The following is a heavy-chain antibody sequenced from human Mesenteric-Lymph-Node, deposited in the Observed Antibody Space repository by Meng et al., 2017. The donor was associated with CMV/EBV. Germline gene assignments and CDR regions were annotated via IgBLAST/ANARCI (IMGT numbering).Heavy chain of an antibody. CDR2: IYYSGST. V-gene: IGHV4-59*01. CDR1: GGSISSYY. Sequence: GSLRLSCTVSGGSISSYYWSWIRQPPGKGLEWIGYIYYSGSTNYNPSLKSRVTISVDTSKNQFSLKLSSATAADTAVYYCARSGYYDFWSGYPYGMDVWGQGTTVTVSS. D-gene: IGHD3-3*01. CDR3: ARSGYYDFWSGYPYGMDV. J-gene: IGHJ6*02.